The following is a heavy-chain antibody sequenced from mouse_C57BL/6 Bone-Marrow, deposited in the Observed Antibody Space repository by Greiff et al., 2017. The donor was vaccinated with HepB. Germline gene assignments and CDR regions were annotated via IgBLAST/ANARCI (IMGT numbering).Heavy chain of an antibody. CDR2: IHPSDSDT. J-gene: IGHJ1*03. CDR1: GYTFTSYW. V-gene: IGHV1-74*01. Sequence: QVQLQQPGAELVKPGASVKVSCKASGYTFTSYWMHWVKQRPGQGLEWIVRIHPSDSDTNYNQKFKGKATLTVDKSSSTAYMQLSSLTSEDSAVYYCEIVRYVSSWYFDVWGTGTTVTVSS. CDR3: EIVRYVSSWYFDV. D-gene: IGHD1-1*01.